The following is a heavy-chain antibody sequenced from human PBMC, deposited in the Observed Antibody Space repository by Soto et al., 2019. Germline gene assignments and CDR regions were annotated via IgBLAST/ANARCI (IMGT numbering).Heavy chain of an antibody. CDR1: GGPIKTGGYY. CDR2: VFYSGAT. Sequence: SETLSLTCNVSGGPIKTGGYYWNWIRQPPGKGLEWIGYVFYSGATNYSPSLKSRAAISMDTSKNQFSLSLTSVTAADTAVYYCARAGFSYGHLLFWGQGIRVTVSS. V-gene: IGHV4-30-4*01. D-gene: IGHD3-10*01. CDR3: ARAGFSYGHLLF. J-gene: IGHJ4*02.